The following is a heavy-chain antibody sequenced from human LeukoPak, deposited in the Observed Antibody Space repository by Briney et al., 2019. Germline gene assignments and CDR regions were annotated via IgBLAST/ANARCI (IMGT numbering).Heavy chain of an antibody. CDR1: GYTLTKLS. V-gene: IGHV1-24*01. CDR3: ATVPYCSSTSCYKGAFDI. J-gene: IGHJ3*02. D-gene: IGHD2-2*02. Sequence: ASVKVSCKVSGYTLTKLSMHWVRQAPGKGLEWMGGFDPEDGETIYAQKFQGRVTMTEDTSTDTAYMELSSLRSEDTAVYYCATVPYCSSTSCYKGAFDIWGQGTMVTVSS. CDR2: FDPEDGET.